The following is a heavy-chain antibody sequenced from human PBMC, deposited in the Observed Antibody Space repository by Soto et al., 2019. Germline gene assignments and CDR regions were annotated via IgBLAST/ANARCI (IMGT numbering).Heavy chain of an antibody. J-gene: IGHJ6*03. CDR3: AREEVVVVPAARYYMDV. D-gene: IGHD2-2*01. Sequence: VGSLRLSCAASGFTVSSNYMSWVRQAPGKGLEWVSVIYSGGSTYYADSVKGRFTISRDNSKNTLYLQMNSLRAEDTAVYYCAREEVVVVPAARYYMDVWGKGTTVTVSS. CDR2: IYSGGST. CDR1: GFTVSSNY. V-gene: IGHV3-66*01.